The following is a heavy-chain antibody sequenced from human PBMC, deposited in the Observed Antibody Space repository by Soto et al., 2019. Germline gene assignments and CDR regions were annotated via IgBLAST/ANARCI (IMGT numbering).Heavy chain of an antibody. CDR3: ANPGRVSSKGNDY. D-gene: IGHD6-6*01. CDR2: ISGSGGST. Sequence: GLLRDPCAAAGFTFVSYAMSWVRQAPGKGLEWVSGISGSGGSTYYADSVKGRFTISRDNSKNTLYLQMNSLRAEDTAVYYCANPGRVSSKGNDYWGQGTLVTVSS. J-gene: IGHJ4*02. V-gene: IGHV3-23*01. CDR1: GFTFVSYA.